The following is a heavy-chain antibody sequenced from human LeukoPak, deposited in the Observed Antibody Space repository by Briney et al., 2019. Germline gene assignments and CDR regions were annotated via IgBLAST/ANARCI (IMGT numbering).Heavy chain of an antibody. J-gene: IGHJ6*03. CDR2: ISAYNGNT. CDR3: ARSWLVDYYYYYMDV. V-gene: IGHV1-18*01. D-gene: IGHD6-19*01. CDR1: GYTFISYG. Sequence: GASGKVSCKASGYTFISYGISWVRQAPGQGLEWMGWISAYNGNTNYAQKLQGRVTMTTDTSTSTAYMELRSLRSDDTAVYYCARSWLVDYYYYYMDVWGKGTTVTVSS.